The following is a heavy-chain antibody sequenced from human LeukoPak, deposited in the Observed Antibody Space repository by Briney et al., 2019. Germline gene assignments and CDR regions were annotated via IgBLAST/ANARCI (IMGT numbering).Heavy chain of an antibody. J-gene: IGHJ6*02. CDR2: IYYSGST. D-gene: IGHD5-12*01. CDR3: ASLSGYDSNYYYYGMDV. V-gene: IGHV4-59*08. Sequence: SETLFLTCTVSGGSISSYYWSWIRQPPGKGLEWIGYIYYSGSTNYNPSLKSRVTISVDTSKNQFSLKLSSVTAADTAVYYCASLSGYDSNYYYYGMDVWGQGTTVTVSS. CDR1: GGSISSYY.